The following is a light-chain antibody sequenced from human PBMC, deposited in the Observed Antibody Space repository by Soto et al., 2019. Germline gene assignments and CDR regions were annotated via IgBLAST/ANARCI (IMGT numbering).Light chain of an antibody. CDR3: QQSYSTPWT. V-gene: IGKV1-39*01. CDR2: AAS. CDR1: QSISSY. Sequence: DIRMSQSPSSLSASVSDRVTITCRASQSISSYLNWYQQKPGKAPKLLIYAASSLQSGVPSRFSGSGSGTDFTLTISSLQPEDFATYYCQQSYSTPWTFGQGTKVDIK. J-gene: IGKJ1*01.